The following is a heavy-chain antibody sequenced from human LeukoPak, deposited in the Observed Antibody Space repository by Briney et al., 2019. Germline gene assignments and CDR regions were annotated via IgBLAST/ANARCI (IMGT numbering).Heavy chain of an antibody. CDR3: ARAARVYDSSGPIEGVPKYFQH. D-gene: IGHD3-22*01. CDR2: ISSSSSYI. J-gene: IGHJ1*01. CDR1: GFTFSSYS. V-gene: IGHV3-21*01. Sequence: PGGSLRLSCAASGFTFSSYSMNWVRQAPGKGLEWVSSISSSSSYIYYADSVKGRFTISRDNAKNSLYLQMNSLRAEDTAVYYCARAARVYDSSGPIEGVPKYFQHWGQGTLVTVSS.